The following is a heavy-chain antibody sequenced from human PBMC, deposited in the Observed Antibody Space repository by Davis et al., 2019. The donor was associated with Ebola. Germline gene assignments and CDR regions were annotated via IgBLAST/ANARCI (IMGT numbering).Heavy chain of an antibody. D-gene: IGHD6-13*01. V-gene: IGHV3-11*03. CDR3: AKLDSSSWDYNYYGMDV. J-gene: IGHJ6*02. CDR1: GFTFSDYY. CDR2: ISSSSSYT. Sequence: GESLKISCAASGFTFSDYYMSWIRQAPGKGLEWVSYISSSSSYTNYADSVKGRFTISRDNSKNALYLQMNSLRAEDTAVYYCAKLDSSSWDYNYYGMDVWGQGTTVTVSS.